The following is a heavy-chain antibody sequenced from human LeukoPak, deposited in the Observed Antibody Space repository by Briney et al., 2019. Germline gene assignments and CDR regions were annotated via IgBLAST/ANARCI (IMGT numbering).Heavy chain of an antibody. CDR1: GGSISSGGYY. CDR2: IYYSGST. J-gene: IGHJ4*02. D-gene: IGHD1-1*01. V-gene: IGHV4-31*03. CDR3: ASGDNDPLFDY. Sequence: SETLSPTCTVSGGSISSGGYYWSWIRQHPGKGLEWIGSIYYSGSTNYNPSLQGRVTISLDTSRNQFSLKLSSVTAADTAVYYCASGDNDPLFDYWGQGTLVTVSS.